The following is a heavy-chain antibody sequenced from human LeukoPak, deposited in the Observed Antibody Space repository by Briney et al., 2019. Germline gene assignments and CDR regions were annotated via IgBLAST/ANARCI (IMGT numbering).Heavy chain of an antibody. Sequence: SETLSLTCAVSGGSISSSSYYWGWIRQPPGKGLEWIGSIYYSGSTYYNPSLKSRVTISVDTSKNQFSLKLSSVTAADTAVYYCARGDSGWSFDYWGQGTLVTVSS. V-gene: IGHV4-39*07. D-gene: IGHD6-19*01. CDR1: GGSISSSSYY. CDR2: IYYSGST. CDR3: ARGDSGWSFDY. J-gene: IGHJ4*02.